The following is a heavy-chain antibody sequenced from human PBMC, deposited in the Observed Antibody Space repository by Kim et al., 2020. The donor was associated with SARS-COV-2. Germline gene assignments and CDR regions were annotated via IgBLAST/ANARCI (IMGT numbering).Heavy chain of an antibody. J-gene: IGHJ4*02. Sequence: GGSLRLSCAVSGFSFGIYGMTWVRQAPGKGLEWVSTVYASGGSTHYADFVGGRFTISRDNSKNMLYLQMNNLRPEDTAIYYCAQDASGYYQFPYWGQGTLVTVSS. D-gene: IGHD5-12*01. CDR3: AQDASGYYQFPY. CDR2: VYASGGST. V-gene: IGHV3-23*01. CDR1: GFSFGIYG.